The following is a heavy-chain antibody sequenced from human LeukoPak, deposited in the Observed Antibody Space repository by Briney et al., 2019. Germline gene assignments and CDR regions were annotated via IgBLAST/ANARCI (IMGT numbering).Heavy chain of an antibody. CDR1: GGTFSSYA. J-gene: IGHJ5*02. V-gene: IGHV1-69*06. D-gene: IGHD2-2*01. CDR3: ARDLGYCSSTNCRVWFDP. Sequence: ASVKVSCKASGGTFSSYAISWVRQAPGQGLEWMGGIIPIFGTANYAQKFQGRVTITADKSTSTAYMELSSLRSADTAVYYCARDLGYCSSTNCRVWFDPWGQGTLVTVSS. CDR2: IIPIFGTA.